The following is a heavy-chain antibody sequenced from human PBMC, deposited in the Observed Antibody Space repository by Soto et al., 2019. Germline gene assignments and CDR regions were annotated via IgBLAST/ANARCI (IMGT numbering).Heavy chain of an antibody. CDR2: IKRDGSEK. V-gene: IGHV3-7*01. CDR3: ARDPTYFYDSSGYYDY. J-gene: IGHJ4*02. CDR1: GVTFGSYW. Sequence: PGGSLRLSCAASGVTFGSYWMAWVRQARGKGLEWVANIKRDGSEKYYVDSVKGRFTISRDNAKNTLYLQMNSLRAEDTAVYYCARDPTYFYDSSGYYDYWGQGTLVTVSS. D-gene: IGHD3-22*01.